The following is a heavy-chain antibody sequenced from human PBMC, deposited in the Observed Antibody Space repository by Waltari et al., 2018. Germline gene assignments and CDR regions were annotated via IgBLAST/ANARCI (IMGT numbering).Heavy chain of an antibody. CDR1: G. J-gene: IGHJ5*02. CDR2: IYLDEDR. Sequence: GVGVIRPPPGEVPEGLVFIYLDEDRRYNPSLRRRITITKDTAKTEVVLTMTDMDPVDTATYYCVYRAIRGGSWFDPWGQGTLVTVSS. V-gene: IGHV2-5*02. CDR3: VYRAIRGGSWFDP. D-gene: IGHD3-10*01.